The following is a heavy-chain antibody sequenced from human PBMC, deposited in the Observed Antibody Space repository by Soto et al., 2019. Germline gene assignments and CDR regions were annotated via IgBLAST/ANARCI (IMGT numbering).Heavy chain of an antibody. V-gene: IGHV3-23*01. CDR1: GFTFSSYA. D-gene: IGHD3-22*01. Sequence: GGSLRLSCAASGFTFSSYAMSWVRQAPGKGLEWVSAISGSGGSTYYADSVKGRFTISRDNSKNTLYLQMNSLRAEDTAVYYCAKYDYDSSGLVGMLGLKIDYWGQGTLVTVSS. J-gene: IGHJ4*02. CDR3: AKYDYDSSGLVGMLGLKIDY. CDR2: ISGSGGST.